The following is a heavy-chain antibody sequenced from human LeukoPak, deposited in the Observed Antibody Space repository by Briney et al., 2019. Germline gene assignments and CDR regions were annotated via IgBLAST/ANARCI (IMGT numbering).Heavy chain of an antibody. V-gene: IGHV4-39*02. D-gene: IGHD2-2*01. J-gene: IGHJ4*02. CDR3: ARVDSTSWGHFDY. CDR1: GDSIGRINYF. CDR2: MSYSGHT. Sequence: SETLSLTCTISGDSIGRINYFWGWIRQAPGKGLEWIVSMSYSGHTYYNPSLKSRVTMSVDLSNNHFSLDLSSVTAADTAVYYCARVDSTSWGHFDYWGQGILVTVSS.